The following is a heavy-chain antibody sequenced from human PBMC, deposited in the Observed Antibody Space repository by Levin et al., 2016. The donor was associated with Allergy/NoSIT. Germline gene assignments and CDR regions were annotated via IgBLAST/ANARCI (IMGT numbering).Heavy chain of an antibody. V-gene: IGHV3-7*03. CDR3: ARDKDYTMDV. CDR2: IKPDGNEK. CDR1: GFTFSIDW. J-gene: IGHJ6*02. Sequence: GESLKISCAASGFTFSIDWMGWVRQAPGKGLEWVANIKPDGNEKYYADSVRGRFTISRDNVKNSLYLQMNSLSAEDTAVYYCARDKDYTMDVWGQGTTVTVSS.